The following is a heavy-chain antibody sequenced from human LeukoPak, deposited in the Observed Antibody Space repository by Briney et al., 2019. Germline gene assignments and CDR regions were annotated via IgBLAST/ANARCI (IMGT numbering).Heavy chain of an antibody. V-gene: IGHV4-59*01. CDR2: IYYSGST. CDR3: ARDLENAFDI. J-gene: IGHJ3*02. Sequence: SETLSLTCTVSGGSISSYYWSWIRQPPGKGLEWIGYIYYSGSTNYNPSLKSRVTISVDTSKNQFSLKLSSVTAADTAVYYCARDLENAFDIWGQGTMVTVSS. CDR1: GGSISSYY. D-gene: IGHD3-3*01.